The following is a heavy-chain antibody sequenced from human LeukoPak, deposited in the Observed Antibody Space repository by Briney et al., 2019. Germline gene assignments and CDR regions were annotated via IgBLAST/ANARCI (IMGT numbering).Heavy chain of an antibody. Sequence: GGSLRLSCAASGFTFSSYAMSWVRQAPGKGLEWVSAISGSGGSTYYADSVRGRFTISRDNSKNTLYLQVNSLGAEDTAVYYCAKTFGWPFYFDHWGQGTLVTVSS. J-gene: IGHJ4*02. D-gene: IGHD2/OR15-2a*01. V-gene: IGHV3-23*01. CDR2: ISGSGGST. CDR1: GFTFSSYA. CDR3: AKTFGWPFYFDH.